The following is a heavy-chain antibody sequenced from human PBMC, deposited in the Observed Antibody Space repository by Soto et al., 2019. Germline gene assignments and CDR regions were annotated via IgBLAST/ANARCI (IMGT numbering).Heavy chain of an antibody. D-gene: IGHD4-17*01. CDR1: GFTFSSYS. CDR2: ISSSSSTI. Sequence: PGGSLRLSCAASGFTFSSYSMNWVRQAPGKGLEWVSYISSSSSTIYYADSVKGRFTISRDNAKNSLYLQMNSLRDEDTAVYYCARDPDYGDYGNAFDIWGPGTLVTVS. V-gene: IGHV3-48*02. CDR3: ARDPDYGDYGNAFDI. J-gene: IGHJ3*02.